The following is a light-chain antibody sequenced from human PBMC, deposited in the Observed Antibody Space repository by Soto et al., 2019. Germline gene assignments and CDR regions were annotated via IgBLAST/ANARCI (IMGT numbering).Light chain of an antibody. CDR3: QQYINWPRT. J-gene: IGKJ2*01. V-gene: IGKV3-15*01. Sequence: EIVMTQSPATLSVSPGETATLSCRASQSVSSNLAWYQQKPGQAPRLLIYVASTRATRIPARFTGSGSGTEFTLTISSLQSEDFAVYYCQQYINWPRTFGQGTKLEIK. CDR2: VAS. CDR1: QSVSSN.